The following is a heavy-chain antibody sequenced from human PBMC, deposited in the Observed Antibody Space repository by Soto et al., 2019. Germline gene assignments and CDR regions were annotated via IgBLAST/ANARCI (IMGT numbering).Heavy chain of an antibody. CDR2: IYYSGST. J-gene: IGHJ2*01. CDR1: CGSISSYY. CDR3: AREGGGPAAAGTSRIYWYFDL. D-gene: IGHD6-13*01. V-gene: IGHV4-59*01. Sequence: SETLSLTCTFSCGSISSYYWSWIRQPPGKGLEWIGYIYYSGSTNYNPSLKSRVTISVDTSKNQFSLKLSSVTAADTAVYYCAREGGGPAAAGTSRIYWYFDLWGRGTLVTVSS.